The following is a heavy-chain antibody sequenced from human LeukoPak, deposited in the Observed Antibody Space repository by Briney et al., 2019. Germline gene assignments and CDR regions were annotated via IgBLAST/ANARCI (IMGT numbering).Heavy chain of an antibody. Sequence: SQTLSLTCTVSGGSISSGDYYWSWIRQPPGKGLEWIGYIYYSGSTYYNPSLKSRVTISVDTSKNQFSLKLSSVTAADTAVYYCARVPVIRHFDWLLSGPFDYWGQGTLVTVSS. CDR1: GGSISSGDYY. V-gene: IGHV4-30-4*01. CDR3: ARVPVIRHFDWLLSGPFDY. CDR2: IYYSGST. D-gene: IGHD3-9*01. J-gene: IGHJ4*02.